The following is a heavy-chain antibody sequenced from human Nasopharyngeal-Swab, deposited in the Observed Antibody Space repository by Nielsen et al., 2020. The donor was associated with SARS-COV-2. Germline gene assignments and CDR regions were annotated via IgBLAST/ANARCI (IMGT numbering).Heavy chain of an antibody. J-gene: IGHJ6*02. Sequence: GGSLRLSCAASGFTVSSNYMSWVRQAPGKGLEWVSVIYSGGSTYYADSVKGRFTISRDNSKNTLYLQMNSLRAEDTAVYYCAREGAGTYYYYGMDVWGQGTTVTVSS. CDR3: AREGAGTYYYYGMDV. CDR1: GFTVSSNY. V-gene: IGHV3-53*01. CDR2: IYSGGST. D-gene: IGHD1-14*01.